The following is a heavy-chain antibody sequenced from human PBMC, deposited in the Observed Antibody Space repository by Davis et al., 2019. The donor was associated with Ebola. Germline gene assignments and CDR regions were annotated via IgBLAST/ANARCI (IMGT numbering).Heavy chain of an antibody. CDR2: ISGSGGST. CDR1: GFTFSSYA. V-gene: IGHV3-23*01. J-gene: IGHJ4*02. D-gene: IGHD2-15*01. Sequence: GESLKISCAASGFTFSSYAMSWVRQAPGKGLEWVSAISGSGGSTYYADSVKGRFTISRDNSKNTLYLQMNSLRAEDTAVYYCAKDRDIVVVVAATLFDYWGQGTLVTVSS. CDR3: AKDRDIVVVVAATLFDY.